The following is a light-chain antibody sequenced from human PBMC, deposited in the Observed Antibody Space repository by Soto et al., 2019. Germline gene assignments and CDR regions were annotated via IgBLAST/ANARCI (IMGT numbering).Light chain of an antibody. CDR1: QYIGST. CDR3: QQYDTFPAWT. J-gene: IGKJ1*01. V-gene: IGKV3-15*01. CDR2: DAS. Sequence: EVVLTQSPATLSVSPGDRATLSCRASQYIGSTIAWYQQRSGQAPRLLIFDASIRLPTVPARFSGSGSGTDFTLTVSRLEPEDFAVYYCQQYDTFPAWTFGQGTKVDI.